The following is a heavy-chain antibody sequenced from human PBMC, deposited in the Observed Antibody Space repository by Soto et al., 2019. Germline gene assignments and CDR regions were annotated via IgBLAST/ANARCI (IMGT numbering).Heavy chain of an antibody. CDR2: IYPGDSDT. V-gene: IGHV5-51*01. CDR1: GYYFAAFW. Sequence: PGESLKISCQGSGYYFAAFWIGWVRQMPGKGLEWMGVIYPGDSDTRYSPSFQGQVTISVDKSIRTAYLQWSSLKASDSAMYYCARMGSGHSAGNADYWGQGTLVTVSS. CDR3: ARMGSGHSAGNADY. J-gene: IGHJ4*02. D-gene: IGHD1-26*01.